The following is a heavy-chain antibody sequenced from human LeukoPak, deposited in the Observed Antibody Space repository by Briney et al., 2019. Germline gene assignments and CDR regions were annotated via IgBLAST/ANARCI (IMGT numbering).Heavy chain of an antibody. Sequence: GGSLRLSCAASGLTFSTYAMSWVRQAPGKGLEWVSAISGSGGTTYYADSVRGRFTISRDNSKNTLYLQMNSLRAEDTAVYYCAKGLINDWSALENWGQGTLVTVSS. D-gene: IGHD3-9*01. CDR3: AKGLINDWSALEN. J-gene: IGHJ4*02. CDR2: ISGSGGTT. V-gene: IGHV3-23*01. CDR1: GLTFSTYA.